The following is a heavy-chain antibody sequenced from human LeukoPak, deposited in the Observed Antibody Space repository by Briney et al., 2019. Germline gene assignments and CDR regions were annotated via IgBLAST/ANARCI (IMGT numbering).Heavy chain of an antibody. CDR1: GFTFSDYA. V-gene: IGHV3-21*01. CDR3: ARGLALYCTRSICLDGVD. D-gene: IGHD2-8*01. J-gene: IGHJ4*02. CDR2: ISSGGSYI. Sequence: GGSLRLSCAASGFTFSDYAMNWVRQAPGKGLEWVSSISSGGSYISYADSVKGRFTVSRDNAKDSLFLQMRSLRDEDTAVYYCARGLALYCTRSICLDGVDGGKGILVSVSS.